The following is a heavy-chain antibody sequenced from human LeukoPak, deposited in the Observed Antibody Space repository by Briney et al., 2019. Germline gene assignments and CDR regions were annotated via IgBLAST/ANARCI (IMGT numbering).Heavy chain of an antibody. V-gene: IGHV3-21*01. Sequence: GGFLRLSCAASGFTFGSYNMNWVRQSPGKGLEWVSSISISSSYIYYAGSVKGRFTLSRDNAKKSLYLQMTSLRARDTSVYYCARDGGDYYDSSGYPFNHWGQGSLVTVSS. CDR2: ISISSSYI. J-gene: IGHJ1*01. CDR3: ARDGGDYYDSSGYPFNH. CDR1: GFTFGSYN. D-gene: IGHD3-22*01.